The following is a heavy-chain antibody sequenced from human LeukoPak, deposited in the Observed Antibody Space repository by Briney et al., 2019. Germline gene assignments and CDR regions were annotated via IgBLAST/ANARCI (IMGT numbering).Heavy chain of an antibody. Sequence: GGSRRLAWAADGFTFSSYWMSWVRQAPGKGLEWVANITQDGSAKYYVDSVKGRFTISRANANTSLYLQMNRLRAEDTAVYYCARDLGLDVWGQGTTVTVSS. CDR1: GFTFSSYW. CDR2: ITQDGSAK. D-gene: IGHD3-10*01. CDR3: ARDLGLDV. V-gene: IGHV3-7*01. J-gene: IGHJ6*02.